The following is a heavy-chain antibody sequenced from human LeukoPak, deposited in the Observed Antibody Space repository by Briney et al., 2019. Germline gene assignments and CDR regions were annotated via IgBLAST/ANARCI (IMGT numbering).Heavy chain of an antibody. V-gene: IGHV4-59*01. CDR2: IYYSGST. CDR1: GGSISSYY. D-gene: IGHD3-3*01. CDR3: ARGVTIFGVVSQIDY. Sequence: SETLSLTCTVSGGSISSYYWSWIRQPPGKGLEWIGYIYYSGSTNYNPSLKSRVTISVDTSKNQFSLKLSSVTAADTAVYYCARGVTIFGVVSQIDYWGQGTLVTVSS. J-gene: IGHJ4*02.